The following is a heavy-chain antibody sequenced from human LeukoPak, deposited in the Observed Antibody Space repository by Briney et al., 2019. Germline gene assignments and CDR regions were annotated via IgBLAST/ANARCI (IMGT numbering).Heavy chain of an antibody. D-gene: IGHD6-13*01. CDR1: GFSSYG. CDR3: ARDGFSSSWYGRALDY. CDR2: IWYDESNK. Sequence: GSLRLPCAASGFSSYGMHWVRQAPGKGLEWVAVIWYDESNKYYADSVKGRFTISRDNSRNTLYLQMNSLRAEDTAVYYCARDGFSSSWYGRALDYWGQGTLVTVSS. J-gene: IGHJ4*02. V-gene: IGHV3-33*01.